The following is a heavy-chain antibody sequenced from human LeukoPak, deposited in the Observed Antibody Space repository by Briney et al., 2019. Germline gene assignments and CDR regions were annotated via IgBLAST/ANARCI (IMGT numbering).Heavy chain of an antibody. J-gene: IGHJ4*02. Sequence: PGGSLRLSCAASGFTFSSYAMSWVRQAPGKGLEWVSAISGSGGSTYFADSVKGRFTISRDNSKNTLSLQMNSLRAEDTAVYYCAKGVGAYKGYFDYWGQGTLVTVSS. CDR1: GFTFSSYA. CDR3: AKGVGAYKGYFDY. D-gene: IGHD1-26*01. V-gene: IGHV3-23*01. CDR2: ISGSGGST.